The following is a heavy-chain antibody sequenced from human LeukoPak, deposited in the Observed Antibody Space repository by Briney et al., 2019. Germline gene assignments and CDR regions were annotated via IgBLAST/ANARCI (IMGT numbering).Heavy chain of an antibody. CDR2: IKYDGSAT. D-gene: IGHD3-22*01. CDR1: GFTFSNYW. J-gene: IGHJ4*02. Sequence: GGSLRLSCAASGFTFSNYWMHWIRQVPGKGLVWVSHIKYDGSATNYADSVKGRFTISRDNAKNTLYLQVNSLRAEDTAVYYCARGDDYYYDTSGYYYWGQGTLVTVSS. CDR3: ARGDDYYYDTSGYYY. V-gene: IGHV3-74*01.